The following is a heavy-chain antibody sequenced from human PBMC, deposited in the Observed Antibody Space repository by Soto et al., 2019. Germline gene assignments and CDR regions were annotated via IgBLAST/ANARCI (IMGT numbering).Heavy chain of an antibody. Sequence: SVGSLRLSCAASGFTFSSFAMTWVRQAPGKGLEWVSSISNSGGSTYYADSVKGRFTISRDNSKNTLYMEMNTLRAEDTAVYYCAPGGFCSSSSCSRQYYYGMDVWGQGTTVTV. D-gene: IGHD2-2*01. CDR1: GFTFSSFA. J-gene: IGHJ6*02. V-gene: IGHV3-23*01. CDR2: ISNSGGST. CDR3: APGGFCSSSSCSRQYYYGMDV.